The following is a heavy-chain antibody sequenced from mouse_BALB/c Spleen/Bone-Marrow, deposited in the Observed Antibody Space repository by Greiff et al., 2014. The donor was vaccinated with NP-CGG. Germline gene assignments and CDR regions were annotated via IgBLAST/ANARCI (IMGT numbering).Heavy chain of an antibody. CDR2: IDPYDSEA. CDR3: ARSGSNFGRFFDV. CDR1: GYTFTSYW. V-gene: IGHV1-74*01. Sequence: QVQLQQSGAELVRPGASVNLSCKASGYTFTSYWMNWVMQRPEQGLEWIGRIDPYDSEAHCNQKFKDKAILTVDKSSSTAYMQLISLTSEDSAVYYCARSGSNFGRFFDVWGAGTTVTVSS. J-gene: IGHJ1*01. D-gene: IGHD2-5*01.